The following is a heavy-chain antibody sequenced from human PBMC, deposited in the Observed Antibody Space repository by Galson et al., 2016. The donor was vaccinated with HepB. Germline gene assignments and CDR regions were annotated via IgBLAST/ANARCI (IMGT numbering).Heavy chain of an antibody. CDR3: AARGNSWPYY. J-gene: IGHJ4*02. V-gene: IGHV1-58*01. CDR2: IVAGNGDT. D-gene: IGHD6-13*01. CDR1: GVTFSTSA. Sequence: SVKVSCKASGVTFSTSAVQWVRQARGQHLEWIGWIVAGNGDTKYAQKFQERVTITRDMSTRTAYMELSSLTSEDTAVYYCAARGNSWPYYWGQGTLVTVSS.